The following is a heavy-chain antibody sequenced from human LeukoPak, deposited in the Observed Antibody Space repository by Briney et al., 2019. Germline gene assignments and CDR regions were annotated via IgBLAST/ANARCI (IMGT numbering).Heavy chain of an antibody. CDR2: TYYRSKWYN. CDR1: GDSVSSNSAA. J-gene: IGHJ5*02. D-gene: IGHD6-13*01. Sequence: SQTLSLTCAISGDSVSSNSAAWNWIRQSPSRGLEWLGRTYYRSKWYNDYAVSVKSRITINPDTSKNQFSLQLNSVTPEDTAVYYCARDLPHETIAAAYYNWFDPWGQGTLVTVSS. CDR3: ARDLPHETIAAAYYNWFDP. V-gene: IGHV6-1*01.